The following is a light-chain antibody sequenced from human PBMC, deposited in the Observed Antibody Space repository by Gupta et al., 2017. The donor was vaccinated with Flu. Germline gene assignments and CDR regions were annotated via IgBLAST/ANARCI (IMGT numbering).Light chain of an antibody. J-gene: IGKJ1*01. CDR2: GAS. Sequence: PSSLSASVGDRVTITCRASQGIRTDLGWFQQKPGEAPRRLIYGASSLQSGVPGRFSGSGFGTEFTLTISSLQPEDVATYYCLQHNTYPPTFGPGTKVEIK. CDR1: QGIRTD. CDR3: LQHNTYPPT. V-gene: IGKV1-17*01.